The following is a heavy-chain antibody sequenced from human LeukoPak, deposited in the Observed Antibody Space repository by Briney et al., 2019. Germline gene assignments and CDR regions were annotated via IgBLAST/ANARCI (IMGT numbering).Heavy chain of an antibody. V-gene: IGHV4-34*01. Sequence: SETLSLTCAVYGGSFSGYYWSWIRQPPGKGLEWIGEINHSGSTNYNPSLKSRVTISVDTSKNQFSLKLSSVTAADTAVYYCARVRIVGAQSNWYFDYWGQGTLVTVSS. CDR2: INHSGST. CDR3: ARVRIVGAQSNWYFDY. J-gene: IGHJ4*02. D-gene: IGHD1-26*01. CDR1: GGSFSGYY.